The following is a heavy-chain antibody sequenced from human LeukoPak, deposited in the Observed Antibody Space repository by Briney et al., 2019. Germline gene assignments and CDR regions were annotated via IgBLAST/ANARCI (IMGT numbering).Heavy chain of an antibody. CDR3: ARAWYYDFWSGSLGYYYYMDV. Sequence: PSETLSLTCTVSGGSISSSSYYWGWIRQPPGKGLEWIGSIYYSGSTNYNPSLKSRVTISVDTSKNQFSLKLSSVTAADTAVYYCARAWYYDFWSGSLGYYYYMDVWGKGTTVTVSS. V-gene: IGHV4-39*07. CDR1: GGSISSSSYY. CDR2: IYYSGST. D-gene: IGHD3-3*01. J-gene: IGHJ6*03.